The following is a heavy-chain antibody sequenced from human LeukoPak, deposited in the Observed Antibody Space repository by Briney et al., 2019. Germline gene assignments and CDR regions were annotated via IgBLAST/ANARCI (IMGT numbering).Heavy chain of an antibody. CDR2: IHTSGST. CDR3: ARYYRVAAAGTFVAPFDP. J-gene: IGHJ5*02. Sequence: PSETLSLTCTVSGGSISSYYWSWIRQPAGKGLEWIGRIHTSGSTNYNPSLKSRVTMSVDTSKNQFSLKLSSVTAADTAVYYCARYYRVAAAGTFVAPFDPWGQGTLVTVSS. CDR1: GGSISSYY. D-gene: IGHD6-13*01. V-gene: IGHV4-4*07.